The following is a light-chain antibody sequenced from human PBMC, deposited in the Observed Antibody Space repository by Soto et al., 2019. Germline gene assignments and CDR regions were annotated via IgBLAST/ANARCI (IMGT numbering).Light chain of an antibody. V-gene: IGKV1-39*01. CDR1: QSISSY. CDR3: QQSYSTPQT. J-gene: IGKJ1*01. CDR2: AAS. Sequence: DIQMTQSPSSLSASVGDRVTITCRASQSISSYLNWYQQKPGKAPKLLIYAASSLQSGVPSRFSGSGSGTDFTLTISSLQPVDFATYYCQQSYSTPQTFGQGTQVEIK.